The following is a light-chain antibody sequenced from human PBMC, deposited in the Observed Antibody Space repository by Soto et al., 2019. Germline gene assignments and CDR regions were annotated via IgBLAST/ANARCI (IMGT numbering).Light chain of an antibody. CDR2: EAS. V-gene: IGKV1-12*01. J-gene: IGKJ4*01. CDR3: QQANSFPLT. Sequence: DTQMTQSPSSVSASVGDRVTITCRASQGVNAWLAWYQKKPGKAPELLIYEASTLHSGVPSRFSGSGSGTDFTLTISSLQPEDCATYYCQQANSFPLTFGGGTKVEVQ. CDR1: QGVNAW.